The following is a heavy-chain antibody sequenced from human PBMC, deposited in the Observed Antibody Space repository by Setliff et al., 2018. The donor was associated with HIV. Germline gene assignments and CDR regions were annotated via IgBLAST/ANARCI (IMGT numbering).Heavy chain of an antibody. D-gene: IGHD3-10*01. J-gene: IGHJ1*01. CDR3: ARVVVRGVTFIAEYFQH. Sequence: ASVKVSCKASGYTFTSYGISWVRQAPGQGLEWMGWISAYNGNTNYAQKLQSRVTMTTDTSTSTAYMGLRSLRSDDTAVYYCARVVVRGVTFIAEYFQHWGQGTLVTVSS. CDR1: GYTFTSYG. V-gene: IGHV1-18*01. CDR2: ISAYNGNT.